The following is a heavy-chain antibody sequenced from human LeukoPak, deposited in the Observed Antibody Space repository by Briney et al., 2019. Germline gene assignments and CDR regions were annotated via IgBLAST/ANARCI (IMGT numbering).Heavy chain of an antibody. D-gene: IGHD2-8*01. Sequence: SQTLSLTCTVSGGSISSGGYYWSWIRQHPGKGLEWIGYIYYSGHTYYNPSLKSRVTISVDTSKNQFSLTLSSVTGADTAVYYCGRLAIARDCTNGVCYFFARRGQGTLVSVSS. J-gene: IGHJ5*02. CDR1: GGSISSGGYY. CDR3: GRLAIARDCTNGVCYFFAR. V-gene: IGHV4-31*03. CDR2: IYYSGHT.